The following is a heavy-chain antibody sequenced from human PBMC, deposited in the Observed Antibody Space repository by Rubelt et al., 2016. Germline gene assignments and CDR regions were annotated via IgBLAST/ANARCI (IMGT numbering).Heavy chain of an antibody. Sequence: EVQLVESGGGLIQPGGSLRLSCAASGFTVSSNYMNWVRQAPGKGLEWVSVIYSGGSTYYADSVKGLFTISRDNSKNTLYLQRNSLRAEEPAVYYCAHPAAYVDYWGQGTLVTVSS. CDR1: GFTVSSNY. CDR3: AHPAAYVDY. J-gene: IGHJ4*02. CDR2: IYSGGST. V-gene: IGHV3-53*01. D-gene: IGHD6-25*01.